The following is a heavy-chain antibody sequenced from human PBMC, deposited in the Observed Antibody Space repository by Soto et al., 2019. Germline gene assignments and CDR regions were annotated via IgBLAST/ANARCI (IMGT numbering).Heavy chain of an antibody. CDR1: GGSVTSDEDY. CDR3: ATESGSTYGYFDH. J-gene: IGHJ4*02. CDR2: ISNSGST. V-gene: IGHV4-30-4*01. Sequence: SETLSLTCPVSGGSVTSDEDYWTWIRQSPGKGLEWIGYISNSGSTGYNPSLKTRLSMSVDRSKNQFTLRLTSVTAADTAVYFCATESGSTYGYFDHWGQGTQVT. D-gene: IGHD5-18*01.